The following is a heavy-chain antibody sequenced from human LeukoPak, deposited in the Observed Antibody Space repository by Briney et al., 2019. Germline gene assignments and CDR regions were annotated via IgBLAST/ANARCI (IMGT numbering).Heavy chain of an antibody. CDR3: ARRLTGHPNWFDP. J-gene: IGHJ5*02. Sequence: GGSLRLSCAASGFTFSSYWMHWVRQAPGKGLVWVSRINSDGSSTSYADSVKGRFTISRDNAKNTLYLQMNSLRAADTAVYYCARRLTGHPNWFDPWGQRTLVTVSS. V-gene: IGHV3-74*01. CDR1: GFTFSSYW. CDR2: INSDGSST. D-gene: IGHD3-9*01.